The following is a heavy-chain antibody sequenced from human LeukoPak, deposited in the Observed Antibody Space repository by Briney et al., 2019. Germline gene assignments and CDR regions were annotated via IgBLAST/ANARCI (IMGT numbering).Heavy chain of an antibody. D-gene: IGHD3-22*01. Sequence: ASVKVSSKASGYTFTSYYMHWVRQAPGQGLEWMGIINPSGGSTSYAQKFQGRVTMTRDTSTSTVYMELSSLRSEDTAVYYCARSMDSSAHGGGYFDYWGQGTLVTVSS. CDR2: INPSGGST. CDR1: GYTFTSYY. CDR3: ARSMDSSAHGGGYFDY. J-gene: IGHJ4*02. V-gene: IGHV1-46*01.